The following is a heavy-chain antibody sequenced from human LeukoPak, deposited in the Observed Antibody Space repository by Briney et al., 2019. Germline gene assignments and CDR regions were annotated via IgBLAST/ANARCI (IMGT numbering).Heavy chain of an antibody. CDR3: AKDMDHDYDDYGFDY. D-gene: IGHD4-17*01. Sequence: QAGGSLRLSCAASGFTFSSYGIHWVRQAPGKGLEWVALISYDGSNKYYAESVKGRFTISRDNSKNTLYLQMNSLRPEDTAVYYCAKDMDHDYDDYGFDYWGQGTLVTVSS. CDR1: GFTFSSYG. CDR2: ISYDGSNK. V-gene: IGHV3-30*18. J-gene: IGHJ4*02.